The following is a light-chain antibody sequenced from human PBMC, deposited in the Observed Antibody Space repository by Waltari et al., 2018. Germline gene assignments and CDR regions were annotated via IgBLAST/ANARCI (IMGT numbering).Light chain of an antibody. V-gene: IGLV2-14*01. Sequence: QSALTQPASVSGSPGPSLTISCPGPSRDVGGSKYVSWYQQDPVKAPKLMIYDVSNRPSGVSTRFSGSKSGNTVALTISGLQAEDEADYYCSSYTSSNTWVFGGGTKLTVL. CDR2: DVS. CDR1: SRDVGGSKY. CDR3: SSYTSSNTWV. J-gene: IGLJ3*02.